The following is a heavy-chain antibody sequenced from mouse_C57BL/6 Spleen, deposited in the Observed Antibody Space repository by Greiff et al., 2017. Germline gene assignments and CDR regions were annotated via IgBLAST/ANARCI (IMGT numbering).Heavy chain of an antibody. Sequence: QVQLKESGAELARPGASVKLSCKASGYTFTSYGISWVKQRTGQGLEWIGEIYPRSGNTHYNEKFKGKATLTADKSSSTAYMELRSLTSEDSAVYFCARGGCDYDGAWFAYWGQGTLVTVSA. V-gene: IGHV1-81*01. D-gene: IGHD2-4*01. CDR3: ARGGCDYDGAWFAY. CDR1: GYTFTSYG. J-gene: IGHJ3*01. CDR2: IYPRSGNT.